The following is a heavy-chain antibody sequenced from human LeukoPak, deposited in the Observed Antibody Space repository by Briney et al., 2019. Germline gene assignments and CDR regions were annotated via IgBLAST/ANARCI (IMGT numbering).Heavy chain of an antibody. Sequence: NPSETLSLTCAVYGGSFSGYYWSWIRQPPGKGLEWIGEINHSGSTNYNPSLKSRVTISVDTSKNQFFLKLSSVTAADTAVYYCARGLVDWGHYFDYWGQGTLVTVSS. CDR3: ARGLVDWGHYFDY. CDR1: GGSFSGYY. J-gene: IGHJ4*02. CDR2: INHSGST. D-gene: IGHD3-9*01. V-gene: IGHV4-34*01.